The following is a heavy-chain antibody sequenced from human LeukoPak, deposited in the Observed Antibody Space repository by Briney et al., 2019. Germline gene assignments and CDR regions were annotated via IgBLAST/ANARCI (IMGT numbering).Heavy chain of an antibody. Sequence: GASVKVSCKASGYTFTRYAMNWVRQAPGQGLEWMGWINTNTGNPTYAQGFTGRFVFSLDTSVSTAYLQISSLKAEDTAVYYCARDSRRGLGQGDMTGDTDYWGQGTLVTVSP. D-gene: IGHD3/OR15-3a*01. V-gene: IGHV7-4-1*02. CDR3: ARDSRRGLGQGDMTGDTDY. J-gene: IGHJ4*02. CDR2: INTNTGNP. CDR1: GYTFTRYA.